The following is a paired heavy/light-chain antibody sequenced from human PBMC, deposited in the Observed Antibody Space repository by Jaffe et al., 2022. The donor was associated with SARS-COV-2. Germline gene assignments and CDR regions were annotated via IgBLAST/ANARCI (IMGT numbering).Light chain of an antibody. CDR2: GAS. J-gene: IGKJ2*01. Sequence: EIVLTQSPGTLSLSPGERATLSCRASQSVSSIAWYQQKPGQAPRLLIYGASSRATGIPDRFSGSGSGTDFSLTISRLEPEDFAVYYCQEYGSSRTFGQGTKLEIK. CDR1: QSVSS. V-gene: IGKV3-20*01. CDR3: QEYGSSRT.
Heavy chain of an antibody. CDR1: GFTLSSYS. CDR3: ARDYYGDYYFDY. CDR2: ISGSGSPV. V-gene: IGHV3-21*01. Sequence: EVQLVESGGGLVKPGGSLRLSCAASGFTLSSYSMNWVRQAPGKGLEWVSSISGSGSPVSYADSVKGRFTIARDNAKNSLYLHMNSLRVDDTAVYYCARDYYGDYYFDYWGQGTLVTVSS. J-gene: IGHJ4*02. D-gene: IGHD4-17*01.